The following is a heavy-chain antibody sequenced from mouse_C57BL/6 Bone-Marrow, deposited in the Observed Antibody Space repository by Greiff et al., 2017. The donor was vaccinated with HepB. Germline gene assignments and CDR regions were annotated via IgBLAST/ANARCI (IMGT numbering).Heavy chain of an antibody. Sequence: QVQLKESGAELVKPGASVKISCKASGYAFSSYWMNWVKQRPGKGLEWIGQIYPGDGDTNYNGKFKGTATLTADKSSSTAYMQLSSLTSEDSAVYFCAREWLFIMGAMDYWGQGTSVTVSS. CDR3: AREWLFIMGAMDY. CDR2: IYPGDGDT. CDR1: GYAFSSYW. V-gene: IGHV1-80*01. J-gene: IGHJ4*01. D-gene: IGHD1-1*01.